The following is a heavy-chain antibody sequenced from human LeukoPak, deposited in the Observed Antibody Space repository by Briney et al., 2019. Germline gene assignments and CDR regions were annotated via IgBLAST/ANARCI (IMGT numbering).Heavy chain of an antibody. V-gene: IGHV4-30-2*01. CDR1: GGSISSGGYY. Sequence: PSQTLSLTCTVSGGSISSGGYYWSWIRQPPGKGLEWIGYIYHSGSTYYNPSLKSRVTISVDTSKNQFSLKLSSVTAADTAVYYCASGSYSPYYFDYWGQGTLVTVSS. CDR3: ASGSYSPYYFDY. CDR2: IYHSGST. D-gene: IGHD1-26*01. J-gene: IGHJ4*02.